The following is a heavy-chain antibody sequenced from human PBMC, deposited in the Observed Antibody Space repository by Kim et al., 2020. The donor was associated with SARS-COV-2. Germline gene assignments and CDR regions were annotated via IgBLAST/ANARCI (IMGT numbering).Heavy chain of an antibody. D-gene: IGHD3-10*01. CDR3: ARGGRLLWFGELYSEWFDP. J-gene: IGHJ5*02. CDR1: GGSISSYY. CDR2: IYYSGST. Sequence: SETLSLTCTVSGGSISSYYWSWIRQPPGKGLEWIGYIYYSGSTNYNPSLKSRVTISVDTSKNQFSLKLSSVTAADTAVYYCARGGRLLWFGELYSEWFDPWGQGTLVTVSS. V-gene: IGHV4-59*01.